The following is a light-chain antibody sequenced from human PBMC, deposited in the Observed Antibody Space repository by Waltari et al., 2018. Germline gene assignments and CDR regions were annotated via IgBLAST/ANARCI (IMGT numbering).Light chain of an antibody. Sequence: QSALAQPASVSGSPGQSIAIPCTGTSSDIGNYNSVSWYQQHPGKAPKRILYEVSDRPSGVSRRFSGSKSGNKATLTISGLQADDEADYYCSSYTNRATLRVFGTGTKVTVL. J-gene: IGLJ1*01. CDR2: EVS. V-gene: IGLV2-14*01. CDR1: SSDIGNYNS. CDR3: SSYTNRATLRV.